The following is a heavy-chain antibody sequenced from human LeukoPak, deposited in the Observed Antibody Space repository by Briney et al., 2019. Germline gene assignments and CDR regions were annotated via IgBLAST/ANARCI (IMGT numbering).Heavy chain of an antibody. D-gene: IGHD4-23*01. V-gene: IGHV4-38-2*02. Sequence: PSETLSLTCSVSDYSISSGYYWGWIRQPPGKGLEWIGSIYHSGSTYYNPSLKSRVTISVDTSKNQFSLKLSSVTAADTAVYYCARDAQNYGGPLSAGDAFDIWGQGTMVTVSS. CDR2: IYHSGST. CDR1: DYSISSGYY. J-gene: IGHJ3*02. CDR3: ARDAQNYGGPLSAGDAFDI.